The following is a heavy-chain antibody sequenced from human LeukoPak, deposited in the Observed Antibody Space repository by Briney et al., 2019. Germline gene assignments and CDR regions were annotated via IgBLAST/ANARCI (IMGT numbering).Heavy chain of an antibody. V-gene: IGHV1-2*06. CDR3: TRESGSYHGNDF. CDR1: EDTFTGYY. J-gene: IGHJ4*02. D-gene: IGHD1-26*01. CDR2: INPSNGGT. Sequence: ASVKVSCKASEDTFTGYYMHWVRQAPGQGLEWMGRINPSNGGTNYAQKFQGRVTMTGDTSISTAYMELSSLRSDDTAVYYCTRESGSYHGNDFWGQGTLVTVSS.